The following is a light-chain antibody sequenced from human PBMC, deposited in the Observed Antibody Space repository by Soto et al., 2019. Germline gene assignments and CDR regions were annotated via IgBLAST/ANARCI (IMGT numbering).Light chain of an antibody. CDR1: QGIRND. Sequence: AIQITPSPSSLSASIGDRVTITCRASQGIRNDLGWYQQKPGKAPKLLMYAASSLQSGVPSRFSGSGSGTDFTLTISNLQPEDSATYYCLQDYNYPSTFGQGTKVDIK. V-gene: IGKV1-6*01. CDR3: LQDYNYPST. CDR2: AAS. J-gene: IGKJ1*01.